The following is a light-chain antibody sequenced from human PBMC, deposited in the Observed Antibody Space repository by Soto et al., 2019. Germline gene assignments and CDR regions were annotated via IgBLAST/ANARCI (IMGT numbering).Light chain of an antibody. CDR3: QQYNNWPRST. J-gene: IGKJ4*01. Sequence: EIVMTQSPATLSVSPGERATLSCRASQSAGSNLAWYQLKPGQAPRLLIYGASTRATGIPARFSGSGSWTDFTLTISSLQSEDFAIYFCQQYNNWPRSTFGGGTKVEIK. V-gene: IGKV3-15*01. CDR2: GAS. CDR1: QSAGSN.